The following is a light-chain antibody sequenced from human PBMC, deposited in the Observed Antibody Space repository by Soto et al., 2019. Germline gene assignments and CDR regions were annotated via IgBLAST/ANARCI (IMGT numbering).Light chain of an antibody. CDR3: QQYSIWRT. CDR2: AAS. Sequence: TQSLSPGERVTLSCRASESVSTNLAWYQQKAGQAPRLLIYAASTRATGVPARLSGSGSGTEFTLTISSLQSEDFAVYYCQQYSIWRTFGQGTKVDIK. J-gene: IGKJ1*01. V-gene: IGKV3-15*01. CDR1: ESVSTN.